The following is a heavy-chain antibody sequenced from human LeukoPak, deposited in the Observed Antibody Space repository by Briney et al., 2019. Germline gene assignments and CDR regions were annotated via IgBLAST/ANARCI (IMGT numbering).Heavy chain of an antibody. CDR1: GYTFTGYY. CDR2: INPNSGGT. D-gene: IGHD3-16*01. J-gene: IGHJ4*02. V-gene: IGHV1-2*02. CDR3: ATAPSTIGGDY. Sequence: ASVKVSCKASGYTFTGYYMHWGRRAPGQGLEGMGWINPNSGGTNYAQKFQGRVTMTRDTSISTAYMELSSLRSEDTAVYYCATAPSTIGGDYWGQGTLVTDSS.